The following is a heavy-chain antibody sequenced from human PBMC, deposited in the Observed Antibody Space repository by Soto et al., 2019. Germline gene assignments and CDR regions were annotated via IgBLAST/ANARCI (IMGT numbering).Heavy chain of an antibody. CDR3: ARDGPILTDSDAFDI. Sequence: EVQLVESGGGLVQPGGSLRLSCAASGFTFSSYSMNWVRQAPGKGREWVSYISSSSSTIYYADSVKGRFTISRDNAKNSLYLQMNSLRAEDTAVYYCARDGPILTDSDAFDIWGQGTMVTVSS. CDR1: GFTFSSYS. J-gene: IGHJ3*02. D-gene: IGHD7-27*01. CDR2: ISSSSSTI. V-gene: IGHV3-48*01.